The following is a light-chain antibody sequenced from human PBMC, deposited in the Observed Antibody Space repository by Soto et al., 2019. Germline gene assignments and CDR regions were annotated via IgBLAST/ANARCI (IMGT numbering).Light chain of an antibody. Sequence: QSALTQPASVSGSPGQSITISCTGTNSDVVGSKYVAWYQQHPDKAPKLIIFEVSKRPSGIYSRFSGSKSGNTASLTISGLQAEDEADYYCASYTSSSTSVIFGRGTKLTV. V-gene: IGLV2-14*01. CDR2: EVS. J-gene: IGLJ2*01. CDR1: NSDVVGSKY. CDR3: ASYTSSSTSVI.